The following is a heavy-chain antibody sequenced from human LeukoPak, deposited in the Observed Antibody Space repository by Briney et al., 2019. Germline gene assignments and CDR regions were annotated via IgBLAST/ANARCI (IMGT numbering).Heavy chain of an antibody. D-gene: IGHD5-24*01. J-gene: IGHJ4*02. CDR1: GYTFTGYY. V-gene: IGHV1-2*06. CDR2: INPNSGGT. CDR3: ARELRDGYTIRVTD. Sequence: ASVKVSCKASGYTFTGYYMHWVRQAPGQGLEWMGRINPNSGGTNYAQKFQGRVTITRDTSISTAYMELSRLRSDDTAVYYCARELRDGYTIRVTDWGQGTLVTVSS.